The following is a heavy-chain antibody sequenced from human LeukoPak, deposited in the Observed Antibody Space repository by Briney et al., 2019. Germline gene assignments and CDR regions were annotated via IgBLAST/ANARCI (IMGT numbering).Heavy chain of an antibody. CDR1: GFTFSSYA. J-gene: IGHJ4*02. CDR3: ARDPSRDGYTE. V-gene: IGHV3-23*01. D-gene: IGHD5-24*01. Sequence: GGSLRLSCAASGFTFSSYAMSWVRQAPGKGLEWVSAISGSGGSTYYADSVKGRFTISRDNSKNTLYLQMNSLRAEDTAVYYCARDPSRDGYTEWGQGTLVTVSS. CDR2: ISGSGGST.